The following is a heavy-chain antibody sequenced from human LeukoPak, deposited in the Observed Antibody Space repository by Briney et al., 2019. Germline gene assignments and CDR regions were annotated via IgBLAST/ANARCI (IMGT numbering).Heavy chain of an antibody. Sequence: GGSLRLSCAASGFTFSSYSTNWVRQAPGKGLEWVSSISSSGGYKYYADSMKGRFTISRDNAKNSLYLQMNSLRAEDTAVYYCARLDGSSWNFDYWGQGTLVTVSS. CDR1: GFTFSSYS. CDR2: ISSSGGYK. J-gene: IGHJ4*02. V-gene: IGHV3-21*01. D-gene: IGHD6-13*01. CDR3: ARLDGSSWNFDY.